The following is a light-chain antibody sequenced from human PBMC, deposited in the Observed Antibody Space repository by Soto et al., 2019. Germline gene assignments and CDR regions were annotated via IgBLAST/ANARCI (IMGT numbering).Light chain of an antibody. CDR1: QSVSNY. CDR3: QPSYSTPWT. CDR2: AAS. V-gene: IGKV1-39*01. Sequence: DLQMTQSPSSLSASVGDRVTITCRASQSVSNYLNWYQQQSGKAPELLIYAASSLQSGVPSRFSGSGSGTDFTLPISSLQPEDFATYYCQPSYSTPWTFGQGTKVEIK. J-gene: IGKJ1*01.